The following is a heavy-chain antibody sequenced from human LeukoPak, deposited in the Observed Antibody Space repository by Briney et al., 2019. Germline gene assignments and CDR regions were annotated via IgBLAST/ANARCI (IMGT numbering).Heavy chain of an antibody. CDR2: ISSSSSDI. D-gene: IGHD3-9*01. V-gene: IGHV3-21*01. CDR3: ARDGEDDTPASFDY. CDR1: GFTFSSYS. J-gene: IGHJ4*02. Sequence: GGSLRLSCAASGFTFSSYSMNWVRQAPGKGLEWVSSISSSSSDIYYADPVKGRFTISRHNAKNSLYLQMNSLRAEHTAVYYCARDGEDDTPASFDYWGQGTLVTVSS.